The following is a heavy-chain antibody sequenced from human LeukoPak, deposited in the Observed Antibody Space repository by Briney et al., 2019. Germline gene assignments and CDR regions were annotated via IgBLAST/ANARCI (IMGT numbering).Heavy chain of an antibody. CDR1: GFTFSSYW. Sequence: GGSLRLSCAASGFTFSSYWMSWVRQAPGKGLEXXXNIKQDGSEKYYVDSVKGRFTISRDNAKNSLYLQMNSLRAEDTAVYYCARDRPWFGEFYFDYWGQGTLVTVSS. CDR3: ARDRPWFGEFYFDY. D-gene: IGHD3-10*01. J-gene: IGHJ4*02. CDR2: IKQDGSEK. V-gene: IGHV3-7*01.